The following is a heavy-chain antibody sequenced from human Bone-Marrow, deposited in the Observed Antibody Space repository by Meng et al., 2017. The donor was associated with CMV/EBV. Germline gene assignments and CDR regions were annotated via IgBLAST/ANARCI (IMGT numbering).Heavy chain of an antibody. CDR2: IKPDGSQG. CDR3: TKNLVASAGDY. CDR1: GFNFSTHW. J-gene: IGHJ4*02. V-gene: IGHV3-7*01. D-gene: IGHD6-13*01. Sequence: GGSMRISCAASGFNFSTHWMTWVRQAPGKGLEWVANIKPDGSQGYYVDSVRGRFTISRDNAKSSLYLQINDLRVEDTALYYCTKNLVASAGDYWGQGTLVTVSS.